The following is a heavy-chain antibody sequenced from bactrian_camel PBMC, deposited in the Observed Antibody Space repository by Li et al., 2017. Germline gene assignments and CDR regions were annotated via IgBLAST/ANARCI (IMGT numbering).Heavy chain of an antibody. CDR1: GYSAIRYC. D-gene: IGHD2*01. Sequence: HVQLVESGGGSVQAGGSLRLSCTVSGYSAIRYCMAWFREAPGKEREGAASIDTRGDTNYARSVKDRFTISNDNAKNTLYLQMNSLKPEDTAMYYCAARGPYCYTKLSVRDFTYWGQGTQVTVS. CDR3: AARGPYCYTKLSVRDFTY. V-gene: IGHV3S63*01. CDR2: IDTRGDT. J-gene: IGHJ6*01.